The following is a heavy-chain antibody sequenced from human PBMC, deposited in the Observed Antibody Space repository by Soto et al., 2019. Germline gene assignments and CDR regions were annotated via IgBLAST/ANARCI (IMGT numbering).Heavy chain of an antibody. D-gene: IGHD2-2*01. CDR2: VRSSGEDT. Sequence: DVQLVESGGGLVQPGGSLRLSCAASGFTFGYYNMHWVRQAPGKGLEWVSFVRSSGEDTYYADSVKGRFTISRDNAKDSLYLQMNSLREEDTAVYYCARDGESSSSSDFDFWGQGALVTVSS. CDR1: GFTFGYYN. J-gene: IGHJ4*02. CDR3: ARDGESSSSSDFDF. V-gene: IGHV3-48*02.